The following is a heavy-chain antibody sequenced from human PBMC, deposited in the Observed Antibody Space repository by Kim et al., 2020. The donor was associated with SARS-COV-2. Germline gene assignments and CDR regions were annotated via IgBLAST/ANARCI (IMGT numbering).Heavy chain of an antibody. CDR2: IYSGGST. Sequence: GGSLRLSCAASGFTVSSNYMSWVRQAPGKGLEWVSVIYSGGSTYYADSVKGRFTISRDNSKNTLYLQMNSLRAEDTAVYYCARDQTYYDSSGYYMGAFDIWGQGTMVTVSS. CDR1: GFTVSSNY. D-gene: IGHD3-22*01. CDR3: ARDQTYYDSSGYYMGAFDI. V-gene: IGHV3-53*01. J-gene: IGHJ3*02.